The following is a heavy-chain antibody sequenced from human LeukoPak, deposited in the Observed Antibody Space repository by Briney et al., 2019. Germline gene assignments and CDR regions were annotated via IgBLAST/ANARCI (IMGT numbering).Heavy chain of an antibody. D-gene: IGHD2-2*02. CDR2: ISSSGSTI. J-gene: IGHJ3*02. V-gene: IGHV3-11*01. CDR3: ARGSPAAIRALHDVSGIDVGHENPDAFDI. Sequence: PGGSLRLSCAASGFTFSDYYMSWIRQAPGKGLEWVSYISSSGSTIYYADSVKGRFTISRDNAKNSLYLQMNSLRAEDTAVYYCARGSPAAIRALHDVSGIDVGHENPDAFDIWGQGTMVTVSS. CDR1: GFTFSDYY.